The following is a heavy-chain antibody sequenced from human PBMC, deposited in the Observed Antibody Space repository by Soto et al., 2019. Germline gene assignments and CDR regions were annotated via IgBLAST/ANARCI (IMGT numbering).Heavy chain of an antibody. CDR3: AREGANDSSGYYYYYGMEV. Sequence: QVQLVQSGAEVKKPGSSVKVSCKASGGTFSSYAISWVRQAPGQGLEWMGGIIPIFGTANYAQKFQGRVTITADKSPSTAYMELSSLRSEDAAVYYCAREGANDSSGYYYYYGMEVWGQGTTVTGSS. CDR1: GGTFSSYA. CDR2: IIPIFGTA. V-gene: IGHV1-69*06. D-gene: IGHD3-22*01. J-gene: IGHJ6*02.